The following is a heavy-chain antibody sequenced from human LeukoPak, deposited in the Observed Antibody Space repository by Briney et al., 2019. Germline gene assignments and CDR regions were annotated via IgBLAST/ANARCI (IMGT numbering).Heavy chain of an antibody. J-gene: IGHJ4*02. CDR1: GFTFSSYA. V-gene: IGHV3-30-3*01. CDR3: AKDSGGVVPANFDY. CDR2: ISYDGSNK. D-gene: IGHD2-2*01. Sequence: GGSLRLSCAASGFTFSSYAMHWVRQAPGKGLEWVAVISYDGSNKYYADSVKGRFTISRDNSKNTLYLQMNSLRAEDTAVYYCAKDSGGVVPANFDYWGQGTLVTVSS.